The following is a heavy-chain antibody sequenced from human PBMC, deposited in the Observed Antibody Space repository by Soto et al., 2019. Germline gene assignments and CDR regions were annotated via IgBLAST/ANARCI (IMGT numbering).Heavy chain of an antibody. CDR2: LNSDGSFT. Sequence: EVQLVESGGGLVQPGGSLRLSCAASGFTFNTYWMQWVRQGPGKGPEWVSRLNSDGSFTSYADSVKGRFTVSRDNAKNTVYLQINSLRVEDTAVYYCTRGIYDYGDYAGFDFWGQGTLVTVSS. D-gene: IGHD4-17*01. CDR1: GFTFNTYW. CDR3: TRGIYDYGDYAGFDF. V-gene: IGHV3-74*01. J-gene: IGHJ4*02.